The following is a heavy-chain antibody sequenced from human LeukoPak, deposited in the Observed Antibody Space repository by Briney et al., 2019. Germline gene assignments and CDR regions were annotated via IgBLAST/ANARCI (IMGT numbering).Heavy chain of an antibody. CDR2: IYHSGST. CDR3: ARKGTVEGGLDY. D-gene: IGHD4-23*01. Sequence: TSQTLSLTCAVSGGSISSGGYSWSWIRQPPGKGLEWIGYIYHSGSTYYNPSLKSRVTISVDASKNQFSLKLSSVTAADTAVYYCARKGTVEGGLDYWGQGTLVTVSS. CDR1: GGSISSGGYS. V-gene: IGHV4-30-2*01. J-gene: IGHJ4*02.